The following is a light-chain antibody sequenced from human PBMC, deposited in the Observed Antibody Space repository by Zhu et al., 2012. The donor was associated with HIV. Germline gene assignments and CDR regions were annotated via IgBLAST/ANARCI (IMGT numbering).Light chain of an antibody. CDR2: ATS. J-gene: IGKJ4*01. CDR3: QQYDDSALT. CDR1: QSVSSSY. V-gene: IGKV3-20*01. Sequence: IVLTQSPATLSLSPGERATLSCRASQSVSSSYLAWYQQKPGQAPRLLIYATSTRATGIPHRFTGSGSGTDFTLIISGLEPEDFAVYYCQQYDDSALTFGGGTRVEIK.